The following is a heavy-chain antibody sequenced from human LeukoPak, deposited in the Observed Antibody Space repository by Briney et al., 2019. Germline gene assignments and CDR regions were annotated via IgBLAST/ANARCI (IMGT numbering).Heavy chain of an antibody. CDR1: GFTFSSYA. Sequence: TGGSLRLSCAASGFTFSSYAMSWVRQAPGKGLEWVSAISGSGGSTYYADSVEGRFTISRDNSKNTLYLQMNSLRAEDTAVYYCAKPQQWLTLYYFDYWGQGTLVTVSS. CDR3: AKPQQWLTLYYFDY. J-gene: IGHJ4*02. V-gene: IGHV3-23*01. D-gene: IGHD6-19*01. CDR2: ISGSGGST.